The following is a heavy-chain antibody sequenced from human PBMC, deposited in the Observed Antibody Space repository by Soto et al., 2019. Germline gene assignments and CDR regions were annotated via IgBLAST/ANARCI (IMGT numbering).Heavy chain of an antibody. Sequence: PSETLSLTCTVSGGSISSGGYYWSWIHQHPGKGLEWIGYIYYSGSTYYNPSLKSRVTISVDTSKNQFSLKLSSVTAADTAVYYCATQRGYSGSPANHNWFDPWGQGTLVTVSS. V-gene: IGHV4-31*03. D-gene: IGHD5-12*01. CDR2: IYYSGST. CDR1: GGSISSGGYY. J-gene: IGHJ5*02. CDR3: ATQRGYSGSPANHNWFDP.